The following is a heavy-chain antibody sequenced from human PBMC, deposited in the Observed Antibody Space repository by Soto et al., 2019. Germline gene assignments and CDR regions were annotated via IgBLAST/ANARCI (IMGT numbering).Heavy chain of an antibody. CDR3: AKGPHTNVGWPYYFES. CDR1: GFSLANYP. CDR2: SSPRGDTI. V-gene: IGHV3-48*02. D-gene: IGHD6-19*01. Sequence: GSLRLSCVASGFSLANYPMNWVRQTPGKGLEWISYSSPRGDTIYYADSVEGRFTISRDNARNSLSLHMSSLRDEDSALYYCAKGPHTNVGWPYYFESWGQGVPVTVSS. J-gene: IGHJ4*02.